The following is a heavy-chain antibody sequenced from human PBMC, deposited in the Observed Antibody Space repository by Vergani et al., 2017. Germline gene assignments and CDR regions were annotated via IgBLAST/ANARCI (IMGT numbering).Heavy chain of an antibody. CDR3: ASPRGSMYYYFDY. D-gene: IGHD2-8*01. V-gene: IGHV4-34*01. Sequence: QVQLQQWGAGLLKPSETLSLTCAVYGGSFSGYYWSWIRQPPGKGLEWIGEINHSGSTNYNPSLKSGVTISVDTSKNQFSLKLSSVTAADTAVYYCASPRGSMYYYFDYWGQGTLVTVSS. CDR1: GGSFSGYY. J-gene: IGHJ4*02. CDR2: INHSGST.